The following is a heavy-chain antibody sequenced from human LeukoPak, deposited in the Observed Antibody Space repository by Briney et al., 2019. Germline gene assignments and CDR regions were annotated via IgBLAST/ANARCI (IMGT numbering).Heavy chain of an antibody. Sequence: SETLSLTCTVSGGSISSYYWSWIRQPPGKGLEWIGYIYYSGSTNYNPSLKSRVTISVDTSKNQFSLKLSSVTAADTAVYYCARGLYNWFDPGGEGTLVTVSS. V-gene: IGHV4-59*01. J-gene: IGHJ5*02. CDR3: ARGLYNWFDP. D-gene: IGHD3-16*01. CDR1: GGSISSYY. CDR2: IYYSGST.